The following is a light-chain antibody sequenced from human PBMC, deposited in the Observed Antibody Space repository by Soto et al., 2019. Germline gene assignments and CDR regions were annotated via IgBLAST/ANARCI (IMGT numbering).Light chain of an antibody. Sequence: QSALTQPASVSGSPGQSITISCTGTSSDVGGYNYVSWYQQHPGKAPKPMIYEVSNRPSGVSDRFSGSKSGNTASLTISGLQAEDEADYYCSSYTSSSTLVFGTGTKLTV. CDR2: EVS. V-gene: IGLV2-14*01. J-gene: IGLJ1*01. CDR3: SSYTSSSTLV. CDR1: SSDVGGYNY.